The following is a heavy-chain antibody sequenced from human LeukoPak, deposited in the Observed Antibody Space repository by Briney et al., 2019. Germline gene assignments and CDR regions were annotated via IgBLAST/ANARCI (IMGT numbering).Heavy chain of an antibody. J-gene: IGHJ6*03. Sequence: PGGSLRLSCAASGFTFSSYWMSWVRQAPGKGLEWVANIKQDGSEKYYVDSVKGRFTISRDNAKNSLYLQMNSLRAEDTAVYHCARDARSAAGTTPDYYYYMDVWGKGTTVTVSS. CDR1: GFTFSSYW. D-gene: IGHD6-13*01. V-gene: IGHV3-7*01. CDR2: IKQDGSEK. CDR3: ARDARSAAGTTPDYYYYMDV.